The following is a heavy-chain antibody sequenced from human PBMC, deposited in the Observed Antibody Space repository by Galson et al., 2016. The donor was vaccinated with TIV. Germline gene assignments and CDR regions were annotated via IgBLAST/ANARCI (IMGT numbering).Heavy chain of an antibody. V-gene: IGHV3-23*01. CDR1: GFTFSSFA. D-gene: IGHD3-22*01. Sequence: SLRLSCAASGFTFSSFAVSWVRQAPGKGLEWVSGVSAGGGRTNYAESVKGRFTISRDNPKNTLYLQMSSLRAEDTAVYFCAKMDSSGFDYVRRFDFWGRGTLATVSS. CDR3: AKMDSSGFDYVRRFDF. CDR2: VSAGGGRT. J-gene: IGHJ4*02.